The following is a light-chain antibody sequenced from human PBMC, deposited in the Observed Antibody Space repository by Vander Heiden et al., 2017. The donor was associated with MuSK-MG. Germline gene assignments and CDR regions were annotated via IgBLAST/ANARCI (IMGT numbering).Light chain of an antibody. CDR2: GNS. CDR3: QSYDSSLSGSVV. Sequence: QSVLTQPPSLSAAPGQSVTISCTGSSSNIGAGYDVHWYQQLPGTAPKLLIYGNSNRPSGVPDRFSGSKSGTSASLAITGLQAEDEADYYCQSYDSSLSGSVVFGGGTKLTVL. CDR1: SSNIGAGYD. V-gene: IGLV1-40*01. J-gene: IGLJ2*01.